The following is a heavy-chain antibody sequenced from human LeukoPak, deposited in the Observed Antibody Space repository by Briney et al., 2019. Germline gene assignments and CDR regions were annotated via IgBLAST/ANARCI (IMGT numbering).Heavy chain of an antibody. J-gene: IGHJ5*02. V-gene: IGHV1-46*01. CDR2: INPCGGGT. CDR3: ARDMLAVPSNWFDP. CDR1: GYTFSSYY. D-gene: IGHD2-8*01. Sequence: ASVKVSCKASGYTFSSYYINWLRQAPGHRLEWMGVINPCGGGTSYAQKLQGRVTMTRDTSTSTVYMDLRSLRSEDTAVYFCARDMLAVPSNWFDPWGQGTLVTVSS.